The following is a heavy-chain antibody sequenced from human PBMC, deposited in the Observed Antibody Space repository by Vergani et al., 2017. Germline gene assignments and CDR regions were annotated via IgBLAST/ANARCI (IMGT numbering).Heavy chain of an antibody. J-gene: IGHJ4*02. CDR3: ARWRDGYNYYFDY. Sequence: QVQLVQSGAEVKRPGASVKVSCKAFGYTFTDYYIHWVRQAPGQGLEWMGWINPNSGGTSYAQKFQGRVTITADESTSTAYMELSSLRSEDTAVYYCARWRDGYNYYFDYWGQGTLVTVSS. CDR1: GYTFTDYY. D-gene: IGHD5-24*01. CDR2: INPNSGGT. V-gene: IGHV1-2*02.